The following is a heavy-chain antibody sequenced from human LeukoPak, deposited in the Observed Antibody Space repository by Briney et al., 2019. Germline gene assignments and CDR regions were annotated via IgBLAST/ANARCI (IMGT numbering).Heavy chain of an antibody. J-gene: IGHJ4*02. D-gene: IGHD3-10*01. Sequence: SETLSLTCTVSVVALSIYYWNGIPQPPGKGLEWIGYIYYTGTTNYNPSLKSRVTISVETTKNQFSPPLSSALSAQRALYFCARQPIPGRGFDYWGQGTPVTVSS. CDR3: ARQPIPGRGFDY. CDR1: VVALSIYY. V-gene: IGHV4-59*01. CDR2: IYYTGTT.